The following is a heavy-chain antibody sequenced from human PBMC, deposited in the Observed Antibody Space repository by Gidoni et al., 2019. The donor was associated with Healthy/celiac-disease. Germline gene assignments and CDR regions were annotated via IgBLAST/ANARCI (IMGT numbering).Heavy chain of an antibody. D-gene: IGHD2-21*01. CDR2: IKSKTDGGTT. J-gene: IGHJ6*02. Sequence: EVQLVESGGGLVKPGGSLRLSCAASGFTFSNAWLRWVRQAPGKGLEWVGRIKSKTDGGTTDYAAPVKGRFTISRDDSKNTLYLQMNSLKTEDTAVYYCTTPYCGGDCYSDYYYYGMDVWGQGTTVTVSS. CDR3: TTPYCGGDCYSDYYYYGMDV. CDR1: GFTFSNAW. V-gene: IGHV3-15*01.